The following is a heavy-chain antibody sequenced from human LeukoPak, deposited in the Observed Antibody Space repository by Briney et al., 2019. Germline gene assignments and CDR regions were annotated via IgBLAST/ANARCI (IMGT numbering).Heavy chain of an antibody. D-gene: IGHD3-10*01. J-gene: IGHJ4*02. V-gene: IGHV1-46*03. CDR3: ARSVVGVRGVIINFPGY. CDR1: GYTFTSYY. CDR2: INPSGGST. Sequence: ASVKVSCKASGYTFTSYYMHWVRQAPGQGLEWMGTINPSGGSTSYAQEFQGRVTMTRDTSTSTVYMELSSLRSEDTAVYYCARSVVGVRGVIINFPGYWGQGTLVTVSS.